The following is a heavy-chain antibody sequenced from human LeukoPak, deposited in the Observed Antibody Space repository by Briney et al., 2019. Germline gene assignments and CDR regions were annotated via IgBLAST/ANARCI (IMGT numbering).Heavy chain of an antibody. CDR2: ISAYNGNT. CDR1: GYTFTSHG. D-gene: IGHD3-22*01. Sequence: GASVKVSCKASGYTFTSHGISWVRQAPGQGLEWMGWISAYNGNTNYAQKLQGRVTMTTDTSTSTAYMELRSLRSDDTAVYYCARDTYYYDSSGYMGLDYWGQGTLVTVSS. CDR3: ARDTYYYDSSGYMGLDY. V-gene: IGHV1-18*01. J-gene: IGHJ4*02.